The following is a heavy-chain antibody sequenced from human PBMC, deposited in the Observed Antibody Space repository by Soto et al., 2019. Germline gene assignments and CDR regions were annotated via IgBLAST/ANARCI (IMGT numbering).Heavy chain of an antibody. Sequence: GGSLRLSCAASGFTFSSYSMNWVRQAPGKGLEWVSSISSSSSYIYYADSVKGRFTISRDNAKNSLYLQMNSLRAEDTAVYYCARAPELFLFDYWGQGTLVTVSS. CDR2: ISSSSSYI. J-gene: IGHJ4*02. CDR3: ARAPELFLFDY. D-gene: IGHD3-10*01. CDR1: GFTFSSYS. V-gene: IGHV3-21*01.